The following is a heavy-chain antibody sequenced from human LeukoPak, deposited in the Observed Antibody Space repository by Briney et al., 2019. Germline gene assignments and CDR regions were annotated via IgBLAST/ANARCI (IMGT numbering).Heavy chain of an antibody. CDR2: IYYNGNT. CDR3: ARGRSNYYGMDV. Sequence: SETLSLTCSVSDGSINSYYWNWIRRPPGKGLEWIGYIYYNGNTNYNPSLKSRVTMSVDTSKNLFSLKVGSVTAADTAVYYCARGRSNYYGMDVWGQGTTVTVSS. D-gene: IGHD1-26*01. J-gene: IGHJ6*02. CDR1: DGSINSYY. V-gene: IGHV4-59*01.